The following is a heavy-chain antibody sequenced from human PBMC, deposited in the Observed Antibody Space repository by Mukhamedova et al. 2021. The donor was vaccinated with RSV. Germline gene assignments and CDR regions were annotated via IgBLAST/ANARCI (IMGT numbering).Heavy chain of an antibody. D-gene: IGHD6-6*01. CDR2: INHSGST. CDR3: ARGHIEQLVRGWYY. Sequence: EYMGEINHSGSTNYNPSLKSRVTISADTSKNQFSLKLSSVTAADTAVHYCARGHIEQLVRGWYYWGQGTLVTVSS. V-gene: IGHV4-34*01. J-gene: IGHJ4*02.